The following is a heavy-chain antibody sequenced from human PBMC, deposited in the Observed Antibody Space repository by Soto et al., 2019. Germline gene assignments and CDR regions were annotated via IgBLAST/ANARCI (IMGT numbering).Heavy chain of an antibody. V-gene: IGHV4-61*01. CDR2: IYYSGST. D-gene: IGHD1-7*01. CDR1: GGSVSSGSYY. CDR3: ARGITGTTGSWFDP. Sequence: SETLSLTCTVSGGSVSSGSYYWSWIRQPPGKGLEWIGYIYYSGSTNYNPSLKSRVTISVDTSKNQFSLKLSSVTAADTAVYYCARGITGTTGSWFDPWGQGTLVTVSS. J-gene: IGHJ5*02.